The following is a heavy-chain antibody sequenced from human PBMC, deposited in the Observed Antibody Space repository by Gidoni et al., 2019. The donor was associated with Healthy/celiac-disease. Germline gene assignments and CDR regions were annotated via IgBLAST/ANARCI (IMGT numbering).Heavy chain of an antibody. CDR2: INPNSGGT. CDR3: ARKRVGYCSGSSCYPTDYYYYYGMDV. Sequence: GLEWMGWINPNSGGTNYAQKFQVRVTMTRDTSISTAYMELSRLRSDNTAVYYCARKRVGYCSGSSCYPTDYYYYYGMDVWGQGTTVTVSS. J-gene: IGHJ6*02. V-gene: IGHV1-2*02. D-gene: IGHD2-15*01.